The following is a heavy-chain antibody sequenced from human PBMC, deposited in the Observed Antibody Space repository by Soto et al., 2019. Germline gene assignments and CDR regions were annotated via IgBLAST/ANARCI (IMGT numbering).Heavy chain of an antibody. Sequence: GGSLRLSCAASGFTFSSYAMSWVRQAPGKGLEWVSAISGSGGSTYYADSVKGRFTISRDNSKNTLYLQMNSLRAEDTAVYYCAKDPLSTDRPAVPLDIWGQGTMVTVSS. CDR1: GFTFSSYA. CDR3: AKDPLSTDRPAVPLDI. J-gene: IGHJ3*02. V-gene: IGHV3-23*01. CDR2: ISGSGGST. D-gene: IGHD2-2*01.